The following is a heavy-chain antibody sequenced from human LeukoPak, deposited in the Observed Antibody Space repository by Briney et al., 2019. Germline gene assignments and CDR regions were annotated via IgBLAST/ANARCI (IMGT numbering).Heavy chain of an antibody. V-gene: IGHV4-59*01. Sequence: SETLSLTCTVSGDSISGYYWSWIRQPPGKGLEWIGYIYYSGSTNYNPSLKSRVTMSLDASKNQSSLELNSVTPADTAVYYCARGGNYWPQWWFDPWGRGTLVSVSS. CDR1: GDSISGYY. J-gene: IGHJ5*02. D-gene: IGHD1-26*01. CDR3: ARGGNYWPQWWFDP. CDR2: IYYSGST.